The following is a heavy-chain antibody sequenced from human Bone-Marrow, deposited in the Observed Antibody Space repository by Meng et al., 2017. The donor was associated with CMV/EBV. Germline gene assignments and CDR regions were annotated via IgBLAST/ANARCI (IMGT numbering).Heavy chain of an antibody. CDR1: GFTFSSYA. CDR2: ISYDGSNK. CDR3: AREYCSSTSCYNYYYGMDV. D-gene: IGHD2-2*01. V-gene: IGHV3-30-3*01. Sequence: GESLKISCAASGFTFSSYAMHWVRQAPGKGLEWVAVISYDGSNKYYADSVKGRFTISRDNSKNTLYLQMNSLRAEDTAVYYCAREYCSSTSCYNYYYGMDVWGPGTTVTVSS. J-gene: IGHJ6*02.